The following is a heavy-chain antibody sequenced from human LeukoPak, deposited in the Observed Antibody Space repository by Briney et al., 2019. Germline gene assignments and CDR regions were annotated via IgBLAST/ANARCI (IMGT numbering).Heavy chain of an antibody. CDR2: ISSSSSYI. V-gene: IGHV3-21*01. CDR1: GSTFSSYS. Sequence: GGSLRLSCAASGSTFSSYSMNWVRQAPGKGLEWVSSISSSSSYIYYADSVKGRFTISRDNAKNSLYLQMNSLRAEDTAVYYCARDYIAARHPLDYWGQGTLVTVSS. CDR3: ARDYIAARHPLDY. D-gene: IGHD6-6*01. J-gene: IGHJ4*02.